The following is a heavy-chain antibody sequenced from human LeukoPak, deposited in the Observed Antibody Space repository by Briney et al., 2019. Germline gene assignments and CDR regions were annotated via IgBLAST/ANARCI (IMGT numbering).Heavy chain of an antibody. V-gene: IGHV1-46*01. CDR3: ARRRGIAAAAHGWFDP. J-gene: IGHJ5*02. Sequence: ASVKVPCKASGYTFTSYYMHWVRQAPGQGLEWMGIINPSGGSTSYAQKFQGRVTMTRDMSTSTVYMELSSLRSEDTAVYYCARRRGIAAAAHGWFDPWGQGTLVTVSS. CDR1: GYTFTSYY. D-gene: IGHD6-13*01. CDR2: INPSGGST.